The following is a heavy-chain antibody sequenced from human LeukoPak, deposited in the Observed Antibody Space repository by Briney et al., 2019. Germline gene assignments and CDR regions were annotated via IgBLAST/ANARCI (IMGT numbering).Heavy chain of an antibody. D-gene: IGHD3-3*01. V-gene: IGHV3-21*01. CDR3: ARDPNYDFWSGYYVAYFDY. CDR2: ISSSSSYI. Sequence: GGSPRLSCAASGFMFSGYSMNWVRQAPGKGLEWVSSISSSSSYIYYADSVKGRFTISRDNAKDSLYLQMNSLRAEDTAVYYCARDPNYDFWSGYYVAYFDYWGQGTLVTVSS. J-gene: IGHJ4*02. CDR1: GFMFSGYS.